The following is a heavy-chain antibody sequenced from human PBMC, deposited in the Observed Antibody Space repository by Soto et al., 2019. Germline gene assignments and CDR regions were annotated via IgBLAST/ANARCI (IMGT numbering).Heavy chain of an antibody. CDR2: IYYSGST. Sequence: PSETLSLTCTVSGGSISSYYWSWIRQPPGKGLEWIGYIYYSGSTNYNPSLKSRVTISVDTSKNQFSLKLSSVTAADTAVYYCARHKSSVTTYLFDYWGQGTLVTVSS. D-gene: IGHD4-17*01. CDR1: GGSISSYY. V-gene: IGHV4-59*08. J-gene: IGHJ4*02. CDR3: ARHKSSVTTYLFDY.